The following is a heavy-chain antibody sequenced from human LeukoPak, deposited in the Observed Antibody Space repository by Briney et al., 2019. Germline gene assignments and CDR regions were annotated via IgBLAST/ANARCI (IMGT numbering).Heavy chain of an antibody. CDR3: ATGRALFY. CDR1: GYSISSGYY. V-gene: IGHV4-38-2*02. J-gene: IGHJ4*02. Sequence: SETLSLTCTVSGYSISSGYYWAWIRQPPGKGLQWIGNIYHSGNTYYNPSLKSRVSISVDTSKNQFSLRLTSVTAADTAVYFCATGRALFYWGQGTLVTVSS. CDR2: IYHSGNT.